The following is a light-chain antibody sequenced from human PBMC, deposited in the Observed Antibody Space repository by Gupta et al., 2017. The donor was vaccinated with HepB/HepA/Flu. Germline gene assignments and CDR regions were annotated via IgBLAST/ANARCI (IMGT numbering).Light chain of an antibody. CDR3: RLSYVNNWA. CDR1: TCSVSSDHH. Sequence: LPQEPSLTVSPGGTVTLTCASSTCSVSSDHHPNWFQQKPGQAPKALIYSINNKHSWPPARFSGSCHGGKAALTLSGCQHEDEADYDCRLSYVNNWAFGGGTKLTVL. J-gene: IGLJ3*02. V-gene: IGLV7-43*01. CDR2: SIN.